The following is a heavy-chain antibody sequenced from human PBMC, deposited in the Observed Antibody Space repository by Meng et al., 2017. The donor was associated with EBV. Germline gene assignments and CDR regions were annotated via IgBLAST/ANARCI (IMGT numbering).Heavy chain of an antibody. CDR3: ARETSGYDFNWFDP. CDR2: ISAYNGNT. Sequence: GRLVQAGAEVKKPGVSVKVSCKASGYTFTSYGISWVRQAPGQGLEWMGWISAYNGNTNYAQKLQGRVTMTTDTSTSTAYMELRSLRSDDTAVYYCARETSGYDFNWFDPWGQGTLVTVSS. D-gene: IGHD5-12*01. J-gene: IGHJ5*02. V-gene: IGHV1-18*01. CDR1: GYTFTSYG.